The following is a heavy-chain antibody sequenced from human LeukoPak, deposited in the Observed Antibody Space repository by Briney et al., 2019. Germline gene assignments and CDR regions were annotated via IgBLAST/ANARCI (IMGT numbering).Heavy chain of an antibody. CDR1: GFTFSSYS. D-gene: IGHD3-3*01. V-gene: IGHV3-21*01. CDR2: IGSSSSYI. J-gene: IGHJ4*02. CDR3: AKDPGSTWVTIFGVVPQEGYFDY. Sequence: PRGSLRLSCAASGFTFSSYSMNWVRQAPGKGLEWVSSIGSSSSYIYYADSVKGRFTISRDNAKNSLYLQMNSLRAEDTAVYYCAKDPGSTWVTIFGVVPQEGYFDYWGQGTLVTVSS.